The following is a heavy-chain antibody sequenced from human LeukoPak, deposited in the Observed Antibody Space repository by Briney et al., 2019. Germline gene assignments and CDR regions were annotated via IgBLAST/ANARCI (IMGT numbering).Heavy chain of an antibody. CDR3: ARRSGYYHYFDY. J-gene: IGHJ4*02. V-gene: IGHV3-48*03. CDR2: ISSSGRTP. CDR1: GFTFSSYA. D-gene: IGHD3-3*01. Sequence: GGSLRLSCAASGFTFSSYAMSWVRQAPGKGLEWVSYISSSGRTPYYADSVKGRFTISRDNAKNSLYLQMNSLRAEDTAVYYCARRSGYYHYFDYWGQGTLVTVSS.